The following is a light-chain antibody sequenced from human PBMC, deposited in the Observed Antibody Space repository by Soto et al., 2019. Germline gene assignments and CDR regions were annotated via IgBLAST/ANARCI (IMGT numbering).Light chain of an antibody. Sequence: QAVGTQPASGSVSPGQSITISCTGTSSDVGRSNHVFWYQQHPGKAPKLIIYEVSSRPSGVSNRFSGSKSGNTASLTISGLQAEEEADYYCSAHTYGALVFCGGTKITVL. CDR3: SAHTYGALV. CDR1: SSDVGRSNH. CDR2: EVS. V-gene: IGLV2-14*01. J-gene: IGLJ2*01.